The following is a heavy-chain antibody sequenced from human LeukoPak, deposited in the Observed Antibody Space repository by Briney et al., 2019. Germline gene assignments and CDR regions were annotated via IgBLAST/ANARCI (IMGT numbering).Heavy chain of an antibody. CDR1: GDIVSSNSAA. Sequence: SQTLSLTCALSGDIVSSNSAAWHWIRQSPSRGLEWLGRTYYRSKWYNEYAGSVKSRISINSDTSKIQFSLQLKSVTPEDTAVYYCARAEQQLDIDYWGRGTLVTVSS. CDR3: ARAEQQLDIDY. V-gene: IGHV6-1*01. CDR2: TYYRSKWYN. D-gene: IGHD6-13*01. J-gene: IGHJ4*02.